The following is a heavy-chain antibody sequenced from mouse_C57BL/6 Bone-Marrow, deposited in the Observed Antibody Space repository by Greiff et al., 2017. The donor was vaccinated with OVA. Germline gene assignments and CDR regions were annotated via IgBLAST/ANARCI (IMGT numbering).Heavy chain of an antibody. V-gene: IGHV5-12*01. Sequence: EVKLVESGGGLVQPGGSLKLSCAASGFTFSDYYMYWVRQTPEKRLEWVAYISNGGGSTYYPDTVKGRFTISRDNAKNTLYLQMSRLKAEDTAMYYCAGQSHYYAMDYWGQGTSVTVSS. D-gene: IGHD2-13*01. CDR1: GFTFSDYY. CDR2: ISNGGGST. J-gene: IGHJ4*01. CDR3: AGQSHYYAMDY.